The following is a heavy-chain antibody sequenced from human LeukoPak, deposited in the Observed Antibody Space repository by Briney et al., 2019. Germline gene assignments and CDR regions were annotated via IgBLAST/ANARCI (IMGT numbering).Heavy chain of an antibody. J-gene: IGHJ4*02. CDR2: IYWDDDK. Sequence: SGPTLVNPTQTLTLTCTFSGFSLSTSGVGVGWIRQPPGKALEWLALIYWDDDKRYSPSLQSRLTISKDISKNQVVLTMTNMDPVDTATYYCARIFSDYGVFDYWGQGTLVTVSS. CDR3: ARIFSDYGVFDY. D-gene: IGHD4-17*01. V-gene: IGHV2-5*02. CDR1: GFSLSTSGVG.